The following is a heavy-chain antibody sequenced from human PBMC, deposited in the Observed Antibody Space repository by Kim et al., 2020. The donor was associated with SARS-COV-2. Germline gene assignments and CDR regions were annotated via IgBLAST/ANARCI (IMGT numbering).Heavy chain of an antibody. J-gene: IGHJ3*02. V-gene: IGHV3-48*03. CDR3: ARDAPLGDAFDI. CDR1: GFTFSSYE. CDR2: ISSSGSTI. Sequence: GGSLRLSCAASGFTFSSYEMNWVRQAPGKGLEWVSYISSSGSTIYYADSVKGRFTISRDNAKNSLYLQMNSLRAEDTAVYYCARDAPLGDAFDIWGQGTMVTVSS.